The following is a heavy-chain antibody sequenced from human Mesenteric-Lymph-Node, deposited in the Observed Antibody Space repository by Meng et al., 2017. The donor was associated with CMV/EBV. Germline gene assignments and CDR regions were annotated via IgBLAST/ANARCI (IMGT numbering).Heavy chain of an antibody. CDR2: IGGLDSNT. J-gene: IGHJ5*02. D-gene: IGHD2-15*01. Sequence: GGSLRLSCAASGFNFNIYAMSWVRQTPGKGLEWVSTIGGLDSNTCYADSVKGRFTISRDNSKNTLYLQMIGLRVEDTALYYCARRGGRGSGGWFDPWGQGTQVTVSS. CDR3: ARRGGRGSGGWFDP. V-gene: IGHV3-23*01. CDR1: GFNFNIYA.